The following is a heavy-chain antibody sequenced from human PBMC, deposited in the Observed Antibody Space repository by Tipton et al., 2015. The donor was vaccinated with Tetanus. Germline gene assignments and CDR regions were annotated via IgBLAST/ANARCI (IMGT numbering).Heavy chain of an antibody. D-gene: IGHD6-19*01. CDR1: GASMNTYY. CDR2: ISSSGRT. V-gene: IGHV4-59*01. Sequence: LRLSCSVSGASMNTYYWSWIRQSPGKGLEWIAYISSSGRTNYNPSLKSRVTISVDTSKNQFSLKVSSVTAADTAVYYCARDLGIAVAGTPIYYYYGMDVWGQGTTVTVSS. CDR3: ARDLGIAVAGTPIYYYYGMDV. J-gene: IGHJ6*02.